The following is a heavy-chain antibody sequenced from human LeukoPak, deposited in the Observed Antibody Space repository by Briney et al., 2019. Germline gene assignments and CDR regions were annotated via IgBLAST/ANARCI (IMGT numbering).Heavy chain of an antibody. V-gene: IGHV3-48*04. CDR1: GFTFSSFA. J-gene: IGHJ2*01. D-gene: IGHD6-19*01. CDR2: ISSSGSTI. CDR3: ARMEQWLVHPAFFWYFDL. Sequence: PGGSLRLSCAASGFTFSSFAMSWVRQAPGKGLEWVSYISSSGSTIYYADSVKGRFTISRDNAKNSLYLQMNSLRAEDTAVYYCARMEQWLVHPAFFWYFDLWGRGTLVTVSS.